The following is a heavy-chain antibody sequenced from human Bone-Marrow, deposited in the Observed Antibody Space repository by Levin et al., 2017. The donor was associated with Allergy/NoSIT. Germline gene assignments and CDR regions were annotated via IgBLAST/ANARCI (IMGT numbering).Heavy chain of an antibody. V-gene: IGHV3-23*01. CDR2: ISGSGGST. CDR1: GFTFINSA. Sequence: GGSLRLSCVTSGFTFINSAMSWVRQAPGKGLDWVSSISGSGGSTYYIDSVKGRFTISRDNSKNTLYLQVSSLRVDDTAIYYCAKLQSYDYFDSWGQGTLVTVSS. CDR3: AKLQSYDYFDS. J-gene: IGHJ4*02.